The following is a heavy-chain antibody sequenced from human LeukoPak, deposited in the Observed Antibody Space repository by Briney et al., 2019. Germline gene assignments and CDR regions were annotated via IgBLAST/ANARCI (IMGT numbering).Heavy chain of an antibody. CDR2: SYYSGST. CDR3: ARSGDSHVYYFDY. Sequence: SETLSLTCTVSGGSISSYYWSWIRQPPRKGLEWIGYSYYSGSTNYNPSLKSRITISVGTSKNQFSLKLSSVTAADTAVYYCARSGDSHVYYFDYWGQGTPVTVSS. CDR1: GGSISSYY. D-gene: IGHD1-26*01. V-gene: IGHV4-59*08. J-gene: IGHJ4*02.